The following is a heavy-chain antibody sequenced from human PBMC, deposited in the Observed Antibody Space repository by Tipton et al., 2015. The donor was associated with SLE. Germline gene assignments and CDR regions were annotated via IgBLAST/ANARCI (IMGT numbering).Heavy chain of an antibody. Sequence: SLRLSCTGSGFTFGDYAMNWVRQAPGKGLGGLGVIRSQFYGANTEYAASVKGRFTISRHDYKSIAYLQMNSLKTEDTAVYYCTRDSWGSYRLDYWGQGTLVTVSS. CDR1: GFTFGDYA. J-gene: IGHJ4*02. CDR3: TRDSWGSYRLDY. D-gene: IGHD3-16*02. V-gene: IGHV3-49*04. CDR2: IRSQFYGANT.